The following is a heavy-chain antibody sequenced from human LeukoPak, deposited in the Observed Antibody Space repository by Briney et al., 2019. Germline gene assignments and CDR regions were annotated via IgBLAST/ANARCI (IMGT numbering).Heavy chain of an antibody. Sequence: PGGSLRLSCAASGFTFSDYYVSWIRQAPGKGLEWVSYISSSGSTIYYADSVKGRFTISRDNSKNTLYLQMNSLRAEDTAVYYCAKDLSPLHYDSSGYYYGANDAFDIWGQGTMVTVSS. CDR2: ISSSGSTI. CDR1: GFTFSDYY. CDR3: AKDLSPLHYDSSGYYYGANDAFDI. J-gene: IGHJ3*02. V-gene: IGHV3-11*01. D-gene: IGHD3-22*01.